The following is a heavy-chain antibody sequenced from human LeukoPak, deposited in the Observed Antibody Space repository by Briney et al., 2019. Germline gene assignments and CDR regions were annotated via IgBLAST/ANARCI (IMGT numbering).Heavy chain of an antibody. D-gene: IGHD3-10*01. CDR3: AKGTDLYGSGSLFDY. J-gene: IGHJ4*02. CDR2: ISWDGGST. V-gene: IGHV3-43D*03. CDR1: GFTFDDYA. Sequence: GGSLRLSCAASGFTFDDYAMHWVRQAPGKGLEWVSLISWDGGSTYYADSVKGRFTISRDNSKKSLYLQMNSLRAEDTALYYCAKGTDLYGSGSLFDYWGQGTLVTVSS.